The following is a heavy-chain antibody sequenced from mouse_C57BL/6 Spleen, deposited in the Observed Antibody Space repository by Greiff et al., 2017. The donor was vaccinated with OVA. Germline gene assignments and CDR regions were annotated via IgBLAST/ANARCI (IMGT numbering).Heavy chain of an antibody. CDR1: GFTFSSYG. CDR2: ISSGGSYT. J-gene: IGHJ3*01. CDR3: ASTYYSSSAWFAY. Sequence: EVQLVESGGDLVKPGGSLKLSCAASGFTFSSYGMSWVRQTPDKRLEWVATISSGGSYTYYPDSVKGRFTISRDNAKNTLYLQMSSLKSEDTAMYYCASTYYSSSAWFAYWGQGTLVTVSA. D-gene: IGHD2-5*01. V-gene: IGHV5-6*01.